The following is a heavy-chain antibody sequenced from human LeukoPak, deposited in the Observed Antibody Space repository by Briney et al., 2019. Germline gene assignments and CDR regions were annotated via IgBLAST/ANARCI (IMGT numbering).Heavy chain of an antibody. CDR2: ISGSGGST. Sequence: GGSLRLSCAASGFTFSSYAMSWVRQAPGKGLEWVSGISGSGGSTYYADSVKGRLTISRDNSKNTLYLQMNSLSAEDTAVYYCAKDPGYCTNGVCYWDNPGDVWGKGTTVTVSS. CDR1: GFTFSSYA. V-gene: IGHV3-23*01. D-gene: IGHD2-8*01. CDR3: AKDPGYCTNGVCYWDNPGDV. J-gene: IGHJ6*04.